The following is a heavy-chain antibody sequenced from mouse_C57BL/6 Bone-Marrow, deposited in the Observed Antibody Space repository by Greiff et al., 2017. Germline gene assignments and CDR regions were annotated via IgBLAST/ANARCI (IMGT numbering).Heavy chain of an antibody. CDR3: ARSAGSSPAWFAD. J-gene: IGHJ3*01. CDR2: IYPGNGDT. CDR1: GYTFTSYN. Sequence: LQESGAELVRPGASVKMSCKASGYTFTSYNMHWVKQTPRQGLEWIGAIYPGNGDTSYNQKFKGKATRTVDKSSSTAYMQLSRLTSEDSAVYFCARSAGSSPAWFADWGQGTLVTVSA. V-gene: IGHV1-12*01. D-gene: IGHD1-1*01.